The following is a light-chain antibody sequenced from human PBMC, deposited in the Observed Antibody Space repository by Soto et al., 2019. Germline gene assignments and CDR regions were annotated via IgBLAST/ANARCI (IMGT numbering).Light chain of an antibody. Sequence: EIVLTQSPGTLSLSPGERASLSCRATQTLSSNYLAWYQQKPGQAPRLLIYGAFNRAGGTPDRFSGSGSGTDFILTISRLEPEDFAVHYCQQYHNSPRTFGQGTKVDIK. CDR2: GAF. CDR1: QTLSSNY. V-gene: IGKV3-20*01. CDR3: QQYHNSPRT. J-gene: IGKJ1*01.